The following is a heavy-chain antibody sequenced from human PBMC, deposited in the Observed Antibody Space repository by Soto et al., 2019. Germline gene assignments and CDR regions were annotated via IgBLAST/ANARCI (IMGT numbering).Heavy chain of an antibody. D-gene: IGHD6-19*01. J-gene: IGHJ3*02. V-gene: IGHV5-51*01. Sequence: GESLKISCKGSGYSFTSYWIGWVRQMPGKGLEWMGIIYPGDSDTRYSPSFQGQVTISADKSISTAYLQWSSLKASDTAMYYCAGRRSSGWYRDDAFDIWGQGTMVTVSS. CDR1: GYSFTSYW. CDR2: IYPGDSDT. CDR3: AGRRSSGWYRDDAFDI.